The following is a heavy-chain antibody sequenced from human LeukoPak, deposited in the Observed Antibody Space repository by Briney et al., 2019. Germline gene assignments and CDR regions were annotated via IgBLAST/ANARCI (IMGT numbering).Heavy chain of an antibody. CDR1: GYTFTSYG. J-gene: IGHJ6*02. CDR3: ARDNLGLGRSIDYYYYGMDV. D-gene: IGHD7-27*01. V-gene: IGHV1-18*01. CDR2: ISAYNGNT. Sequence: ASVKVSCKASGYTFTSYGISWVRQAPGQGLEWMGWISAYNGNTNYAQKLQGRVTMTTDTSTSTAYMELRSLRSDDTAVYYCARDNLGLGRSIDYYYYGMDVWGQGTTVTVSS.